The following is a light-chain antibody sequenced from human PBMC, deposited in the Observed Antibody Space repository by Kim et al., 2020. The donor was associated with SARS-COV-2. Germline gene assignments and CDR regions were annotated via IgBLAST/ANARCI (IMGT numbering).Light chain of an antibody. V-gene: IGKV3-20*01. J-gene: IGKJ2*01. Sequence: EIELTQSPGTLSLSPGERATLSCRASQSVSSNYLAWYQQKPGQAPRLLIYGASSRATGIPDRFSGTGSGTDFTLTISRLEPEDFAVYYCQQYGSSPRTYGQGTKLEIK. CDR3: QQYGSSPRT. CDR1: QSVSSNY. CDR2: GAS.